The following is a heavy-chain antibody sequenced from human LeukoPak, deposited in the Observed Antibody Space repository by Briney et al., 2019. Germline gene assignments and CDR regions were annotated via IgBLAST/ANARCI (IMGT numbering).Heavy chain of an antibody. CDR3: ARAISGSYDY. Sequence: GGSLRLSCAAPGFTVSSNYMSWVRQAPGKGLEWVSVIYSGGSTYYADSVKGRFTISRDNSKNTLYLQMNSLRAEDTAVYYCARAISGSYDYWGQGTLVTVSS. D-gene: IGHD1-26*01. CDR2: IYSGGST. V-gene: IGHV3-53*01. J-gene: IGHJ4*02. CDR1: GFTVSSNY.